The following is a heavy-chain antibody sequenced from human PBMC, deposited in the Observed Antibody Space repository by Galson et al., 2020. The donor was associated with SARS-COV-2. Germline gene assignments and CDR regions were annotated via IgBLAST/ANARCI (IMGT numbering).Heavy chain of an antibody. J-gene: IGHJ6*02. V-gene: IGHV3-11*01. CDR3: AIAPHGSGSYSYYYYYGMDV. Sequence: NSGGSLRLSCAASGFTFSDYYMSWIRQAPGKGLEWVSYISSSGSTIYYADSVKGQFTISRDNAKNSLYLQMNSLRAEDTAVYYCAIAPHGSGSYSYYYYYGMDVWGQGTTVTVSS. CDR2: ISSSGSTI. CDR1: GFTFSDYY. D-gene: IGHD3-10*01.